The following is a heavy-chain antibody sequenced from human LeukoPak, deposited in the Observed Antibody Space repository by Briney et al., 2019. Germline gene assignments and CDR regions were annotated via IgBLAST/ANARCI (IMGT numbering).Heavy chain of an antibody. D-gene: IGHD2-15*01. CDR3: VRDKGTDCSGGSCYGLDLRY. CDR2: IIPMLGIT. Sequence: ASVKVSCKASGGTFSNYVISWVRQAPGQGLEWMGRIIPMLGITNYAQKFQGRVTITADKFTSTANMELSSLRSEDTAVYYCVRDKGTDCSGGSCYGLDLRYWGQGTLVTVSS. V-gene: IGHV1-69*04. CDR1: GGTFSNYV. J-gene: IGHJ4*02.